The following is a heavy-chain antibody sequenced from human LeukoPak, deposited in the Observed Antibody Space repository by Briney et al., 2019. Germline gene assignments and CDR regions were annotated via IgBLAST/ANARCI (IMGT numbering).Heavy chain of an antibody. J-gene: IGHJ4*02. CDR1: GYTFTSYY. V-gene: IGHV1-46*01. Sequence: ASVKVSCKASGYTFTSYYMHWVRQAPGQGLEWMGITNPSGGSTSYAQKFQGRVTMTRDTSTSTVYMELSSLRSEDTAVYYCAKDLGYYDSSGYYPLYFDYWGQGTLVTVSS. CDR3: AKDLGYYDSSGYYPLYFDY. D-gene: IGHD3-22*01. CDR2: TNPSGGST.